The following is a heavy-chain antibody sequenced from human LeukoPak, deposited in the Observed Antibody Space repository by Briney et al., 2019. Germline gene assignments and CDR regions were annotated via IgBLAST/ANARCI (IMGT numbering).Heavy chain of an antibody. CDR1: GYTFIGYY. CDR2: INPNSGGT. CDR3: ARDRITIFGVFIGDLFDY. D-gene: IGHD3-3*01. Sequence: ASVKVSCKASGYTFIGYYMHWVRQAPGQGLEWMGWINPNSGGTNYAQKFQGRVTMTRDTSISTAYMELSRLRSDDTAVYYCARDRITIFGVFIGDLFDYWGQGTLVTVSS. V-gene: IGHV1-2*02. J-gene: IGHJ4*02.